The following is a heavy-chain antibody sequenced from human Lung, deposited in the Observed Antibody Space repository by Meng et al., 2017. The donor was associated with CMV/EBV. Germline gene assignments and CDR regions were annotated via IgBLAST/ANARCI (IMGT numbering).Heavy chain of an antibody. D-gene: IGHD3-22*01. CDR1: GGSFSGYD. J-gene: IGHJ4*02. CDR3: ARGSTSVTMIVVVITAASLAYDS. CDR2: INHRGST. V-gene: IGHV4-34*01. Sequence: SETLSLTCAVYGGSFSGYDWSWIRQSPGKGLEWIGEINHRGSTNYNPSLKSRLTISVDTSKNQFSLKLNSVTAADTAVYYCARGSTSVTMIVVVITAASLAYDSWXQGQXVTVYS.